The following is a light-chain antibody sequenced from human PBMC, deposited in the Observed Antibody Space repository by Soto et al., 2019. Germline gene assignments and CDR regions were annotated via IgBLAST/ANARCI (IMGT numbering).Light chain of an antibody. V-gene: IGLV1-44*01. J-gene: IGLJ3*02. CDR2: SNS. CDR1: SSNIGGNT. Sequence: QSVLTQPPSASGTPGQRVTFSCSGSSSNIGGNTVSWFQHLPRTAPKLLIFSNSQRPSGVPDRFSGAKSGTSASLAISGLQSEDEAEYFCASWDESLNGWVFGGGTKLTVL. CDR3: ASWDESLNGWV.